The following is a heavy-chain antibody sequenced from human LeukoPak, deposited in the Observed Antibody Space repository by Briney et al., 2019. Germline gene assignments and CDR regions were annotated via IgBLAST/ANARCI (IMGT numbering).Heavy chain of an antibody. J-gene: IGHJ6*02. CDR1: GFTFSTYG. CDR2: LSYDGSNK. D-gene: IGHD3-3*01. V-gene: IGHV3-30*12. Sequence: GGSLRLSCAASGFTFSTYGMHWVRQAPGKGLEWVAVLSYDGSNKYYADSVKGRFTMSRDNAKNSLYLQMNSLRAEDTAVYYCARVLFGYYGVDVWGQGTTVTVSS. CDR3: ARVLFGYYGVDV.